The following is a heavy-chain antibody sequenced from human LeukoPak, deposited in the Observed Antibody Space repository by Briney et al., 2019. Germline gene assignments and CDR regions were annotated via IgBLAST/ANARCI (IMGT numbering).Heavy chain of an antibody. D-gene: IGHD2-15*01. J-gene: IGHJ4*02. CDR3: AGGGYFDR. V-gene: IGHV4-4*02. CDR1: GGSITSSIW. CDR2: NYHSGTT. Sequence: PSEPVSLTCAVSGGSITSSIWWTWVRQPPGKGLDWIGENYHSGTTNYNPSLKSRVTISVDKSKNQFSLNLSSVTVADTALYYCAGGGYFDRWGQGTVLTVST.